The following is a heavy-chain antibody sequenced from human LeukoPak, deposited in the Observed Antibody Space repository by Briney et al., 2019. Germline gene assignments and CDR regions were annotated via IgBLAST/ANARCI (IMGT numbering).Heavy chain of an antibody. J-gene: IGHJ1*01. CDR1: GGTISSYS. D-gene: IGHD6-13*01. CDR3: ARDPGYTSSWFPDL. V-gene: IGHV1-69*04. Sequence: GASVKVSCKASGGTISSYSISWVRQAPGQGLEWMGRIIPMLYMENYAQKFQGRVTITADISTSTAYMELSSLRSEDTAIYYCARDPGYTSSWFPDLWGQGTLVTVSS. CDR2: IIPMLYME.